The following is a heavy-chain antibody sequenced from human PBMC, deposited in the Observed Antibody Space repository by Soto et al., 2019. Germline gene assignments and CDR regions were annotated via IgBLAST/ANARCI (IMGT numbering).Heavy chain of an antibody. CDR1: GFTFSSYG. V-gene: IGHV3-30*03. Sequence: GGSLRLSCPASGFTFSSYGMHWVRQAPGKGLEWVAVISYDGSNKYYADSVKGRFTISRDNSKNTLYLQMNSLRAEDTAVYYCTTDSYITTITVRFDYWGHGTLVTVSS. J-gene: IGHJ4*01. D-gene: IGHD3-22*01. CDR3: TTDSYITTITVRFDY. CDR2: ISYDGSNK.